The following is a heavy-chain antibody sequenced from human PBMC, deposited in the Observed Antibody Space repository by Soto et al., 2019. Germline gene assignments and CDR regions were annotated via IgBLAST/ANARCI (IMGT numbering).Heavy chain of an antibody. CDR1: GGSFSGYY. CDR2: INHSGST. J-gene: IGHJ5*02. V-gene: IGHV4-34*01. Sequence: QVQLQQWGAGLLKPSETLSLTCAVYGGSFSGYYWSWIRQPPGKGLEWIGEINHSGSTNYNPFLKSRVTISVDTSKNQFSLKLSSVTAADTAVYYCARVAYGSGSYYKPGGWFDPWGQGTLVTVSS. D-gene: IGHD3-10*01. CDR3: ARVAYGSGSYYKPGGWFDP.